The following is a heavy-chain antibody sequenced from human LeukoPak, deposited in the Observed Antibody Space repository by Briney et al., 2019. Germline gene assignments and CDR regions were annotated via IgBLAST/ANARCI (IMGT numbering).Heavy chain of an antibody. CDR1: GYTFTSYG. D-gene: IGHD3-10*01. J-gene: IGHJ4*02. V-gene: IGHV1-18*01. CDR3: ARDRTMVRGVTQEIDY. Sequence: ASVKVSCKASGYTFTSYGISWVRQAPGQGLEWMGWISAYNGNTNYAQKLQGRVTMTTDTSTSTAYTELRSLRSDDTAVYYCARDRTMVRGVTQEIDYWGQGTLVTVSS. CDR2: ISAYNGNT.